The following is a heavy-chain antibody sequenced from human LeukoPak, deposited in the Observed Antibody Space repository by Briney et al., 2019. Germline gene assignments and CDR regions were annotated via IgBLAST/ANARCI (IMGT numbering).Heavy chain of an antibody. V-gene: IGHV4-39*07. CDR2: IYYSGST. J-gene: IGHJ6*02. CDR1: GGSISSYY. CDR3: AREREPGWVEGMDV. Sequence: PSETLSLTCTVSGGSISSYYWGWIRQPPGKGLEWIGSIYYSGSTYYNPSLKSRVTISVDTSKNQFSLKLSSVTAADTAVYYCAREREPGWVEGMDVWGQGTTVTVSS. D-gene: IGHD1-26*01.